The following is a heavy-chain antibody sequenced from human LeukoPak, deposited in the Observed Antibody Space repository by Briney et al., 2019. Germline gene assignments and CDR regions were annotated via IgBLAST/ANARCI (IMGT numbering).Heavy chain of an antibody. J-gene: IGHJ6*02. Sequence: GRSLTLSCAASGFTFSSYGMHWVRQAPGKGLEWVAVIWYDGSNKYYADSVKGRFTISRDNSKNTLYLQINSLRAEDTAVYYCARERITIFGKSDYYYYGMDVWGQGTTVTVSS. CDR3: ARERITIFGKSDYYYYGMDV. D-gene: IGHD3-3*01. CDR2: IWYDGSNK. CDR1: GFTFSSYG. V-gene: IGHV3-33*01.